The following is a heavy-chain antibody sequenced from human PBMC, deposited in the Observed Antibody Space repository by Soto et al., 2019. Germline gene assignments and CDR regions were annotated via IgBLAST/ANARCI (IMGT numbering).Heavy chain of an antibody. V-gene: IGHV4-31*03. Sequence: QVQLQESGPGLVKPSQTLPLTCTVSGDSISSGAYYWSWIRQHPGKGLEWIGYISYSGRTYYNPSLKSRLTISLDTSENQFSLKLTSVTAADTAMHYCARARQYYDSEFDPWGQGTLVTVSS. D-gene: IGHD3-22*01. J-gene: IGHJ5*02. CDR1: GDSISSGAYY. CDR2: ISYSGRT. CDR3: ARARQYYDSEFDP.